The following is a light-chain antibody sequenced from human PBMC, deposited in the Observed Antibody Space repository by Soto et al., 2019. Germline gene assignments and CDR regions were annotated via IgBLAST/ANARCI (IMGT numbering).Light chain of an antibody. CDR2: EVS. CDR1: NSDGGIYDF. CDR3: ISYTSDDVRYV. V-gene: IGLV2-14*01. J-gene: IGLJ1*01. Sequence: QSALTQPASVSGTPGQSITISCTGSNSDGGIYDFVSWYQHHPGRAPKLIVSEVSHRPSGVSNRFSGSKSGNTASLTISGLQAEDEADYCCISYTSDDVRYVFGTGTKLTVL.